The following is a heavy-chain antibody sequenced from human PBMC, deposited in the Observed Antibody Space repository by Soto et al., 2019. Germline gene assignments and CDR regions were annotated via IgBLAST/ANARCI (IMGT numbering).Heavy chain of an antibody. CDR1: GYTFTSYA. CDR2: INAGNGNT. D-gene: IGHD3-10*01. J-gene: IGHJ1*01. V-gene: IGHV1-3*01. Sequence: GASVKVSCKASGYTFTSYAMHWVRQAPGQRLEWMGWINAGNGNTKYSQKFQGRVTITRDTSASTAYMELSSLRSEDTAVYYCARWGTESPYYDGSGSYYRLPFQHWGQGTQVTVSS. CDR3: ARWGTESPYYDGSGSYYRLPFQH.